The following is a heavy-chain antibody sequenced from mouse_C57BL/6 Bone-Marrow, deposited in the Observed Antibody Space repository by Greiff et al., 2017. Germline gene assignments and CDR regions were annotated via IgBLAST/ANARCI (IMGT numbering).Heavy chain of an antibody. CDR1: GYTFTSYW. J-gene: IGHJ2*01. V-gene: IGHV1-64*01. CDR2: IHPNSGST. CDR3: ARGGYYGSSHFDY. D-gene: IGHD1-1*01. Sequence: QVQLQQPGAELVKPGASVKLSCKASGYTFTSYWMHWVKQRPGQGLEWIGMIHPNSGSTNYNEKFKSKATLTVDKSSSTAYMQLSSLTSEDSAVDYCARGGYYGSSHFDYWGQGTTLTVSS.